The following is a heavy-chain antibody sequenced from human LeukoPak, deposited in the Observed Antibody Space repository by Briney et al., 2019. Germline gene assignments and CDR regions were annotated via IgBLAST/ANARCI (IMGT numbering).Heavy chain of an antibody. CDR2: ISASGGNI. Sequence: SGGSLRLSCEASGFPLSSYSINWVRQAPGKGLEWVSYISASGGNIYYLDSVKGRFTVSRDNARKSLFLQMNNARVKDTAFYYCVRVKGSYFDYWGQGALVTVSS. V-gene: IGHV3-48*01. D-gene: IGHD3-10*01. J-gene: IGHJ4*02. CDR3: VRVKGSYFDY. CDR1: GFPLSSYS.